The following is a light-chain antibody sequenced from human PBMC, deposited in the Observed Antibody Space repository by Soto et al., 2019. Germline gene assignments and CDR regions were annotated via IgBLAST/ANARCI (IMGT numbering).Light chain of an antibody. CDR1: QSISTW. V-gene: IGKV1-5*03. Sequence: DIQMTQSPSTLSASVGDRVTITCRASQSISTWLAWYQQKPGKAPKLLIYKASSLEGGVPSRFSGSGPGTEFNITISSLQPDDFATYYCQQYNTYPLTFGGGTTVDIK. CDR2: KAS. CDR3: QQYNTYPLT. J-gene: IGKJ4*01.